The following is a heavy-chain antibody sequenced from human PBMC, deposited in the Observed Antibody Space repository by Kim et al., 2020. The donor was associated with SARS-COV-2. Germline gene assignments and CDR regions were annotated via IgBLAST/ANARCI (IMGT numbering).Heavy chain of an antibody. V-gene: IGHV1-69*01. CDR3: ARDHGDYANWFDP. D-gene: IGHD4-17*01. J-gene: IGHJ5*02. Sequence: AQKFQGRVTITADESTSTAYMELSSLRSEDTAVYYCARDHGDYANWFDPWGQGTLVTVSS.